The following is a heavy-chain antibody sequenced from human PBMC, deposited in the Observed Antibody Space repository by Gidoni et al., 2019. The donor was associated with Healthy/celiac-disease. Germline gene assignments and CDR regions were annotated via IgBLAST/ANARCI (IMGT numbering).Heavy chain of an antibody. D-gene: IGHD3-3*01. CDR2: ISYDGSNK. CDR3: AREGARIFGVVIYYYGMDV. J-gene: IGHJ6*02. CDR1: GFTFSSYA. Sequence: QVQLVESGGGVVQPGRSLRLSCAASGFTFSSYAMHWVRQAPGKGLEWVAVISYDGSNKYYADSVKGRFTISRDNSKNTLYLQMNSLRAEDTAVYYCAREGARIFGVVIYYYGMDVWGQGTTVTVSS. V-gene: IGHV3-30-3*01.